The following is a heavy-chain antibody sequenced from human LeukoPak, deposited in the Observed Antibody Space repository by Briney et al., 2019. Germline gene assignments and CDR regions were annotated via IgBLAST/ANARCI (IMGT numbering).Heavy chain of an antibody. V-gene: IGHV1-69*04. CDR2: IIPILGIA. J-gene: IGHJ4*02. CDR3: ARVVVVPAATLDY. D-gene: IGHD2-2*01. CDR1: GGTFSSYA. Sequence: ASVKVSCKASGGTFSSYAISWVRQAPGQGLEWMGRIIPILGIANYAQKFQGRVTITADKSTSTAYMELSSLRSEDTAVYYCARVVVVPAATLDYWGQGTLVTVSS.